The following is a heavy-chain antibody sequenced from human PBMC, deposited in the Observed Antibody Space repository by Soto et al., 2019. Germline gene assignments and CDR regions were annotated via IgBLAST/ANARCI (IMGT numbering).Heavy chain of an antibody. CDR1: CGSISSSSYY. CDR2: IYYSGST. J-gene: IGHJ4*02. D-gene: IGHD6-19*01. CDR3: ARRTRYSSGWPPGGVYFDY. V-gene: IGHV4-39*02. Sequence: QLQLQESGPGLVKPSETLSLTCTVSCGSISSSSYYWGWIRQPPGKGLGWIGSIYYSGSTYYNPSLKIRVIISVDTSKNHFSLKLSSVTAADTAVYYCARRTRYSSGWPPGGVYFDYWGQGPLVTVSS.